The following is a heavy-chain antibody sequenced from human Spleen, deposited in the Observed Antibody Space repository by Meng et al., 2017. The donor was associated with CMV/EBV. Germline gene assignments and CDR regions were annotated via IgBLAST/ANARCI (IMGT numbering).Heavy chain of an antibody. V-gene: IGHV4-34*01. CDR3: ARATLTGAKVFYYHYGMDV. D-gene: IGHD7-27*01. CDR2: INHSGST. J-gene: IGHJ6*02. CDR1: GGSFSGYY. Sequence: SETLSLTCAVYGGSFSGYYWSWIRQPPGKGLEWIGEINHSGSTNYNPSLKSRVTISVDTSKNQFSLKLSSVTAADTAVYYCARATLTGAKVFYYHYGMDVWGQGTTVTVSS.